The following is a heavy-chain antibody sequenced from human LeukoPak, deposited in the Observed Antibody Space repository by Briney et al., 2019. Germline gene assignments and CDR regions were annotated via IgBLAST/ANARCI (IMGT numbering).Heavy chain of an antibody. J-gene: IGHJ4*02. CDR3: AKDWIGGYYIFDY. D-gene: IGHD1-26*01. V-gene: IGHV3-23*01. Sequence: GGSLRLSCAASGFTFSSYAMSWVRQAPGKGLEWVSAISGSGGSTYYADSVRGRFTISRDNSKNTLYLQMNSLRAEDTAVYYCAKDWIGGYYIFDYWGQGTLVTVSS. CDR1: GFTFSSYA. CDR2: ISGSGGST.